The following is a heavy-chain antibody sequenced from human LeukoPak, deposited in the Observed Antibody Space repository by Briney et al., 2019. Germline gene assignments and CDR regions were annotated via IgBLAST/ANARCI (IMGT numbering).Heavy chain of an antibody. J-gene: IGHJ4*02. CDR1: GGSISSSSYY. V-gene: IGHV4-39*01. Sequence: PSETLSLTCTVSGGSISSSSYYWGWIRQPPGKGLEGIGSIYYSGSTYYNPSLKSRATISVDTSKNQFSLKLSSVTAADTAVYYCARHIVATITGVDYWGQGTLVTVSS. CDR2: IYYSGST. D-gene: IGHD5-12*01. CDR3: ARHIVATITGVDY.